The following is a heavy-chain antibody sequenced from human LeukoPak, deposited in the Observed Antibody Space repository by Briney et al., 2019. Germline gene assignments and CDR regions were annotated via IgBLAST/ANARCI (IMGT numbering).Heavy chain of an antibody. CDR1: GFTFSDYY. J-gene: IGHJ5*02. Sequence: GGSLRLSCAASGFTFSDYYMSWIRQAPGKGPEWVSYISSSSSYTNYADSVKGRFTISRDNAKNSLYLQMNSLRAEDTAVYYCARNMYYDFWSGYADWFDPWGQGTLVTVSS. V-gene: IGHV3-11*06. CDR2: ISSSSSYT. CDR3: ARNMYYDFWSGYADWFDP. D-gene: IGHD3-3*01.